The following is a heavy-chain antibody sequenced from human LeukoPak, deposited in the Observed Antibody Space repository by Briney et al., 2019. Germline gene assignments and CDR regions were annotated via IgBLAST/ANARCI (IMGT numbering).Heavy chain of an antibody. CDR1: GFTFSSYG. V-gene: IGHV3-30*03. CDR2: ISHDGSNK. D-gene: IGHD6-6*01. J-gene: IGHJ3*02. Sequence: GGSLRLSCAASGFTFSSYGMHWVRQAPGKGLEWVAVISHDGSNKYYADSVKGRFTISRDNSKNTLYLQMNSLRAEDTAVYYCARAVPLGALDIWGQGTMVTVSS. CDR3: ARAVPLGALDI.